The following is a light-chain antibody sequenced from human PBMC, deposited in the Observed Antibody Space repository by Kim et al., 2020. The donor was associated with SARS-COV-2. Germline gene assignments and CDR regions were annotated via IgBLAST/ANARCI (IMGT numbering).Light chain of an antibody. CDR3: SSYTTSSTWV. J-gene: IGLJ3*02. CDR1: SSDVGGYND. CDR2: DVS. V-gene: IGLV2-14*03. Sequence: GQSITISCTGTSSDVGGYNDVSWYQQHPGKAPKLMIYDVSNRPSGVSNRFSGSKSGNTASLTISGLQAEDEADYYCSSYTTSSTWVFGGGTQVTVL.